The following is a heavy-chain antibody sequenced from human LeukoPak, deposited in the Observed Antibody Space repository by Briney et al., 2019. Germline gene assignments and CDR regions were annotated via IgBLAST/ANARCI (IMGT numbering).Heavy chain of an antibody. CDR3: AREGWGYYFDF. J-gene: IGHJ4*02. V-gene: IGHV4-59*01. CDR1: GGSISSYY. D-gene: IGHD7-27*01. Sequence: PSETLSLTCTVSGGSISSYYWSWIRQPPGKGLEWIGYIYYSGSTNYNPSLKSRVTISVDTSKKQFSLNLSSVTSADTAVYYCAREGWGYYFDFWGQGTLVTVSS. CDR2: IYYSGST.